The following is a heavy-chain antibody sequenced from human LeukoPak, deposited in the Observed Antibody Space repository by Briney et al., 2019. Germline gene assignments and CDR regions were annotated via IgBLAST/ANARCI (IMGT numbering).Heavy chain of an antibody. D-gene: IGHD2-2*02. CDR2: INSDGSST. J-gene: IGHJ4*02. Sequence: VGALRLSCAASGVTFNRYLMHCVPHVPRKGLVWVSRINSDGSSTTYADSVKGRFTISTDNTTNKLYLQMNSLRAENTAVYYCARGRGSIYMFDYWGQGTMVTVSS. CDR1: GVTFNRYL. CDR3: ARGRGSIYMFDY. V-gene: IGHV3-74*01.